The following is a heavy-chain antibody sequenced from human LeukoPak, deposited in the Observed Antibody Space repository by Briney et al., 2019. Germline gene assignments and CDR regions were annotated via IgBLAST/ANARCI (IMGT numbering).Heavy chain of an antibody. V-gene: IGHV4-39*02. CDR1: GGSISSSSYY. CDR2: IYYSGST. Sequence: SETLSLTCTVSGGSISSSSYYWGWIRQPPGKGLEWIGSIYYSGSTYYNPSLKSRVTISVDTSKNQFSLKLSSVTAADTAVYYCAREDGSYAFDIWGQGTMVTVSS. D-gene: IGHD3-10*01. CDR3: AREDGSYAFDI. J-gene: IGHJ3*02.